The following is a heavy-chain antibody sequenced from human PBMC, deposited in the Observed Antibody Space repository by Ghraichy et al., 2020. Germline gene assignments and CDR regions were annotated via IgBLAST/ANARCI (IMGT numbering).Heavy chain of an antibody. Sequence: GESLNISCAASGFTFSDYYMSWIRQAPGKGLEWVSYISSSGSTIYYADSVKGRFTISRDNAKNSLYLQMNSLRAEDTAVYYCARDHLVAAIDYWGQGTLVTVSS. J-gene: IGHJ4*02. CDR3: ARDHLVAAIDY. CDR2: ISSSGSTI. V-gene: IGHV3-11*01. CDR1: GFTFSDYY. D-gene: IGHD2-15*01.